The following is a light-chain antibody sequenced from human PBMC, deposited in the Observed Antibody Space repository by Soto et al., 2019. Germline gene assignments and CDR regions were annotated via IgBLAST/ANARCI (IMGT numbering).Light chain of an antibody. V-gene: IGLV2-14*03. CDR2: EVS. CDR1: SSDVGGYSS. CDR3: SSYTSTSSYV. J-gene: IGLJ1*01. Sequence: QSALTQPASVSGSPGQSITVSCTGTSSDVGGYSSVSWYQQHPGKPPKLIIYEVSNRPSGVSDRFSGSKSGNTASLTISGLQAEDEADYYCSSYTSTSSYVFATGTKVTVL.